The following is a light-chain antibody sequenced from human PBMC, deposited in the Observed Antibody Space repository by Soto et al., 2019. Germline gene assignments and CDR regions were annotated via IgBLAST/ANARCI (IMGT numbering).Light chain of an antibody. CDR1: SSDVGSYNL. CDR3: CSYAGSSTFLYV. Sequence: QSVLTQPASVSGSPGQSITISCTGTSSDVGSYNLVSWYQQHPGKANKLMIYEVSKRPSGVSNRFSGSKSGNTASLTISGLQAEDGADYYCCSYAGSSTFLYVFGTGTKVTVL. CDR2: EVS. J-gene: IGLJ1*01. V-gene: IGLV2-23*02.